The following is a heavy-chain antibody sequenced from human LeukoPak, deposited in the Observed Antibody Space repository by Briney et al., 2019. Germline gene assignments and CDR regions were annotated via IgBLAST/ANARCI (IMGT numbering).Heavy chain of an antibody. J-gene: IGHJ4*02. CDR3: AKGSVVYYNFWSGSYSDY. Sequence: GGSLRLSCAASGFTFVTYAMNWVRQTPGKGLEWVSVISNSGETTHYADSVKGRFTISRDNSKNTLYLQMDSLRADDTAIYYCAKGSVVYYNFWSGSYSDYWGQGTLVTVSS. CDR1: GFTFVTYA. V-gene: IGHV3-23*01. D-gene: IGHD3-3*01. CDR2: ISNSGETT.